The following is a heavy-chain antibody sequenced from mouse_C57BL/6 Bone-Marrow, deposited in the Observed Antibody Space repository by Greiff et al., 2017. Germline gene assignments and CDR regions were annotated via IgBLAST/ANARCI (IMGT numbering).Heavy chain of an antibody. CDR3: ARGTYYYDSDRFDY. CDR2: IWWDDDK. Sequence: QVTLKVSGPGILQPSPTLSLTCSFSGFSLSTFGMGVGWIRQPSGKGLEWLAHIWWDDDKYYKPALKSRLTISKDTSKNQVFLKIANVDTADTATYYCARGTYYYDSDRFDYGGQGTSLTVSA. V-gene: IGHV8-8*01. J-gene: IGHJ2*03. D-gene: IGHD1-1*01. CDR1: GFSLSTFGMG.